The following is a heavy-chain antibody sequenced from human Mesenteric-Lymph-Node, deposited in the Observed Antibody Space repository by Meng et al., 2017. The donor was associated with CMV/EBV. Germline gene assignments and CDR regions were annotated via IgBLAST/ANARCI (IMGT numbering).Heavy chain of an antibody. Sequence: GESLKISCAASGFTFSSYEMNWVRQAPGKGLEWVSYISSSGRIIYYADSVKGRFTISRDNSKSTLYLQMNSLRVEDTAVYSCAKEDNAFDIWGQGTVVTVSS. V-gene: IGHV3-48*03. CDR3: AKEDNAFDI. J-gene: IGHJ3*02. CDR2: ISSSGRII. CDR1: GFTFSSYE.